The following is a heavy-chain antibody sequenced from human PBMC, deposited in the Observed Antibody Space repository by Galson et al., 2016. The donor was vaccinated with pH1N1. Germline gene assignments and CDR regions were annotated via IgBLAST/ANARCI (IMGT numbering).Heavy chain of an antibody. Sequence: SLRLSCAGSRFTLSSYGIHWVRQAPGKGLEWVAFIRFAGDGQINTDSVKGRFPISRDNSKNTVYLQMDSLRPDDTAEYFCAKVGLHDPSGHFYYMDVWGKGTTVTVSS. CDR1: RFTLSSYG. V-gene: IGHV3-30*02. CDR3: AKVGLHDPSGHFYYMDV. J-gene: IGHJ6*03. CDR2: IRFAGDGQ. D-gene: IGHD3-16*01.